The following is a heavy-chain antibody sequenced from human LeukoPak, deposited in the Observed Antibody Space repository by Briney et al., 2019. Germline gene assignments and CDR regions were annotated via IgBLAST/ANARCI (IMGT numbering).Heavy chain of an antibody. J-gene: IGHJ5*02. Sequence: GASVKVSCKASGYTFTSYDISWVRQAPGQGLEWMGWISAYNGNTNYAQKLQGRVTMTTDTSTSTAYMELRSLRPDDTAEYYCARERYSSSSYWFDPWGQGALVTVSS. D-gene: IGHD6-13*01. CDR1: GYTFTSYD. V-gene: IGHV1-18*01. CDR3: ARERYSSSSYWFDP. CDR2: ISAYNGNT.